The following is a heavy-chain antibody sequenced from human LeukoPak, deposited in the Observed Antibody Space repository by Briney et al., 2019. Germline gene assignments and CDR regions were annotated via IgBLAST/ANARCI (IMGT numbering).Heavy chain of an antibody. CDR1: RGSITSGTYS. V-gene: IGHV4-39*07. D-gene: IGHD3-10*01. J-gene: IGHJ3*02. Sequence: SETLSLTCTVSRGSITSGTYSWGWIRQPPGKGLEWIGSIHYSGSTYYNPSLKSRVTISVDTSNNQFSLKLTSVTAADTAVYYCARGQQITHAFDIWGQGTMVTVSS. CDR3: ARGQQITHAFDI. CDR2: IHYSGST.